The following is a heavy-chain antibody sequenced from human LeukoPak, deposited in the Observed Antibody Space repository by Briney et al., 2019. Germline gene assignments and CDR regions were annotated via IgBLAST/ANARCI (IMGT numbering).Heavy chain of an antibody. CDR3: ARGVWGEALES. Sequence: ASVKVSCKASGHTFTGYYVCWVRQAPGQGLEWMGWMNPYIGGANFAQKFQGRVTVTTDTSMSAAYMELRRLRSDDTAVYYCARGVWGEALESWGEGTLVTVSS. CDR2: MNPYIGGA. J-gene: IGHJ4*02. CDR1: GHTFTGYY. D-gene: IGHD3-16*01. V-gene: IGHV1-2*02.